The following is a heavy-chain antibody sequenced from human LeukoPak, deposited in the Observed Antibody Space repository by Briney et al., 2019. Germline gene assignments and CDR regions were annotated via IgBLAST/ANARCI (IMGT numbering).Heavy chain of an antibody. J-gene: IGHJ4*02. CDR3: VGGPGY. D-gene: IGHD3-10*01. V-gene: IGHV3-7*01. Sequence: GGSQRLSCAASGFIFTDYWVYWVRQAPGRGLAWVGNIRKDGSDKYYVDSVKGRFTISRDNAKNSLYVQMNSLRAEDTAVYYCVGGPGYWGQGTLVTVSS. CDR2: IRKDGSDK. CDR1: GFIFTDYW.